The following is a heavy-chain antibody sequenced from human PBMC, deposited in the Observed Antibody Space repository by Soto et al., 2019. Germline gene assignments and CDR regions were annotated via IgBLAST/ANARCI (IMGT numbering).Heavy chain of an antibody. CDR1: GYSISSGYY. CDR2: IYHSGST. V-gene: IGHV4-38-2*01. Sequence: ETLSLTCAVSGYSISSGYYWGWIRQPPGKGLEWIGSIYHSGSTYYNPSLKSRVTISVDTSKNQFSLKLSSVTAADTAVYYCGRHTIAAHWFDPWGQGTLVTVSS. J-gene: IGHJ5*02. CDR3: GRHTIAAHWFDP. D-gene: IGHD6-6*01.